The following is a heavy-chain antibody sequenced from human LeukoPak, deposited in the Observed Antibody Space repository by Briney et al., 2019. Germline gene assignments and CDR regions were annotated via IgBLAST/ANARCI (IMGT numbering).Heavy chain of an antibody. V-gene: IGHV3-13*04. Sequence: RPGGSLRLSCAASGFTFSSYDMHWVRQVIGKGLEWVSAIATSDDTFYAGSVKGRFTISRDNGKNSLYLQMNSLGAGDTAVYYCARENSGGIIAEFDYWGQGILVTVSS. J-gene: IGHJ4*02. CDR1: GFTFSSYD. CDR2: IATSDDT. CDR3: ARENSGGIIAEFDY. D-gene: IGHD4-23*01.